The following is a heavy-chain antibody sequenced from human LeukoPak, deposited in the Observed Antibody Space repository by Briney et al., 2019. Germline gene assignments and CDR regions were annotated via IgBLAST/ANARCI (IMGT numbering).Heavy chain of an antibody. Sequence: GGSLRLSCAASGFTSSSYEMNWVRQAPGEGLEWVSYISSSGSTIYYADSVKGRFTISRDNAKNSLYLQMNSLRAEDTAVYYCARGTGDPSLDYWGQGTLVTVSS. CDR2: ISSSGSTI. J-gene: IGHJ4*02. V-gene: IGHV3-48*03. CDR1: GFTSSSYE. D-gene: IGHD3-10*01. CDR3: ARGTGDPSLDY.